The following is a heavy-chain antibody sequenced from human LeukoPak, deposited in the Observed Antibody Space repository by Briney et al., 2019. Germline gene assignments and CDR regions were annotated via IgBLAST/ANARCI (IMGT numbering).Heavy chain of an antibody. J-gene: IGHJ4*02. Sequence: ASVKVSCKASGGTFSSYAISWVRQAPGQGLEWMGRIIPIFGTANYAQKFQGRVTITTDESTSTAYMELSSLRSDDTAVYYCARVGLHSSPPSYWGQGTLVTVSS. V-gene: IGHV1-69*05. CDR2: IIPIFGTA. D-gene: IGHD6-13*01. CDR1: GGTFSSYA. CDR3: ARVGLHSSPPSY.